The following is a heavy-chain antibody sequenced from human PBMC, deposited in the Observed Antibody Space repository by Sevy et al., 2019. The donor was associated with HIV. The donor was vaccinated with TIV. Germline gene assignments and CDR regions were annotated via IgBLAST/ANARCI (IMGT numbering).Heavy chain of an antibody. J-gene: IGHJ3*02. CDR2: ISGSGGST. CDR3: AKSFYYDSRAPRDAFDI. Sequence: GGSLRLSCAASGFTFSSYAMSWVRQAPGKGLEWVSAISGSGGSTYYANSVKGRFNICRDNSKNTLYLQMNSLRAEDTAVYYGAKSFYYDSRAPRDAFDIWGQGTMVTVSS. CDR1: GFTFSSYA. V-gene: IGHV3-23*01. D-gene: IGHD3-22*01.